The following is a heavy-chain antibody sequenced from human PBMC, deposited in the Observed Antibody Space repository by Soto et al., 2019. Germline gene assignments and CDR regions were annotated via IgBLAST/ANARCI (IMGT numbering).Heavy chain of an antibody. CDR2: MNLNTGNT. J-gene: IGHJ5*02. CDR3: VRAASP. V-gene: IGHV1-8*01. CDR1: VYTFPTSD. Sequence: QVHLVQSGAEVKKPGASVKVSCDTSVYTFPTSDLNWVRQATGQGLEWMGWMNLNTGNTGYAQKFQGRITLTRSTSVTTAYMELSSLSSDASAVYYCVRAASPWGQGTLVTVSS.